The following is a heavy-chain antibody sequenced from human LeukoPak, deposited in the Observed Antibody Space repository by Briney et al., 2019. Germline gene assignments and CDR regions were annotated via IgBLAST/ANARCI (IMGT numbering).Heavy chain of an antibody. CDR2: IYDSGST. J-gene: IGHJ5*02. CDR1: GGSISSYY. Sequence: PSETLSLTCTVSGGSISSYYWSWIRQPPGKGLEWIGYIYDSGSTNYNPSLKSRVTISVDTSKNQFSLKLSSVTAADTAVYYCARDGGYTNWFDPWGQGTLVTVSS. D-gene: IGHD5-24*01. V-gene: IGHV4-59*01. CDR3: ARDGGYTNWFDP.